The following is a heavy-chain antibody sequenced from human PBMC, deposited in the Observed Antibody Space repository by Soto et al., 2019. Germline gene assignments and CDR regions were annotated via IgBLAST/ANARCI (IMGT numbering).Heavy chain of an antibody. Sequence: PVGSLRLSCAASGFTFSSYAMHWVRQAPGKGLEWVAVISYDGSNKYYADSVKGRFTISRDNSKNTLYLQMNSLRAEDTAVYYCARAYGYRYGTWTFLLGYYYGMDVWGQGTTVTVSS. V-gene: IGHV3-30-3*01. CDR1: GFTFSSYA. CDR2: ISYDGSNK. J-gene: IGHJ6*02. D-gene: IGHD5-18*01. CDR3: ARAYGYRYGTWTFLLGYYYGMDV.